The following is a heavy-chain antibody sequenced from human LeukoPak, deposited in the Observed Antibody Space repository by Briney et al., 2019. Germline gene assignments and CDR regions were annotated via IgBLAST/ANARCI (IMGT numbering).Heavy chain of an antibody. CDR3: ARYSSSWFYFDY. Sequence: PSETLSLTCTVSGGSISSSSYYWGWIRQPPGKGLEWIGSIYYSGSTCYNPSLKSRVTISVDTSKNQFSLKLSSVTAADTAVYYCARYSSSWFYFDYWGQGTLVTVSS. CDR2: IYYSGST. J-gene: IGHJ4*02. D-gene: IGHD6-13*01. V-gene: IGHV4-39*07. CDR1: GGSISSSSYY.